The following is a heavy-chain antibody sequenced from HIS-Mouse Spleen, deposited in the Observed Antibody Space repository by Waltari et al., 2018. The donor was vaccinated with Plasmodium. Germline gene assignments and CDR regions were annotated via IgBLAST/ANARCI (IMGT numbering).Heavy chain of an antibody. D-gene: IGHD2-15*01. Sequence: QVQLQQWGAGLLKPSETLSLTCAVYGGSFSGSYWIWIRQPPGTGLEWIGEINHSGSTNYNPSLKSRVTISVDTSKNQFSLKLSSVTAADTAVYYCARGVGYCSGGSCDHYFDYWGQGTLVTVSS. CDR3: ARGVGYCSGGSCDHYFDY. CDR2: INHSGST. CDR1: GGSFSGSY. V-gene: IGHV4-34*01. J-gene: IGHJ4*02.